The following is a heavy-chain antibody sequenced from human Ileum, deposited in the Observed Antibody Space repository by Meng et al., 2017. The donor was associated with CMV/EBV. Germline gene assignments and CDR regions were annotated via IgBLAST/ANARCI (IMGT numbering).Heavy chain of an antibody. CDR2: MNPNSGNT. D-gene: IGHD2-2*01. CDR3: AKNRGASCFSPCDS. J-gene: IGHJ5*01. Sequence: ASGYTFTSYDINWVRQATGQGLEWMGWMNPNSGNTGYAQKFQGRVTMTRNTSISTAYMELSSLRSEDTAIYYCAKNRGASCFSPCDSWGQGTLVTVSS. V-gene: IGHV1-8*01. CDR1: GYTFTSYD.